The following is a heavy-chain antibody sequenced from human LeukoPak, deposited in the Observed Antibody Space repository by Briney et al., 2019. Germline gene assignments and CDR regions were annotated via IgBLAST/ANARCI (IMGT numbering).Heavy chain of an antibody. Sequence: GGSLRLSCAASGFTFSSYWMSWVRQAPGKGLEWVANIKQDGSEKYYVDSVKGRFTISRDNAKNSLYLQMNSLRAEDTAVYYCARDLYQLLFGWDYYYGMDVWGQGTTVTVSS. D-gene: IGHD2-2*01. V-gene: IGHV3-7*01. CDR2: IKQDGSEK. CDR1: GFTFSSYW. J-gene: IGHJ6*02. CDR3: ARDLYQLLFGWDYYYGMDV.